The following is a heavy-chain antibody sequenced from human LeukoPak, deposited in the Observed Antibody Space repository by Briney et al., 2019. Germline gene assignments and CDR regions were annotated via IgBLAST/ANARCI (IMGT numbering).Heavy chain of an antibody. CDR2: IYSAGTT. CDR1: ELIVSSNY. Sequence: GGSLRLSCAASELIVSSNYMSWVRQAPGKGLEWVSVIYSAGTTYYADSVKGRFIISRDNSKNTLYLRMNSLRAEDTAMYHCARGGTPGYSTGWIDHWGQGTLVTVSS. J-gene: IGHJ4*02. CDR3: ARGGTPGYSTGWIDH. D-gene: IGHD6-19*01. V-gene: IGHV3-53*05.